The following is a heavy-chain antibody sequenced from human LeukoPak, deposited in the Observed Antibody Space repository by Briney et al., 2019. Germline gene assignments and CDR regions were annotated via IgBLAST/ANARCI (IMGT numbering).Heavy chain of an antibody. V-gene: IGHV1-69*05. J-gene: IGHJ5*02. CDR2: IIPIFGTA. CDR3: AKTGNIGYCSGGSCYPPDNWFDP. CDR1: GGTFSSYA. D-gene: IGHD2-15*01. Sequence: ASVKVSCKASGGTFSSYAISWVRQAPGQGLEWMGGIIPIFGTANYAQKLQGRVTMTTDTSTSTAYMELRSLRSDDTAVYYCAKTGNIGYCSGGSCYPPDNWFDPWGQGTLVTVSS.